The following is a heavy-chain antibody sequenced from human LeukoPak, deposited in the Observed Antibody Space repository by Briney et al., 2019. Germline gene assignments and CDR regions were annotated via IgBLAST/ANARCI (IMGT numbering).Heavy chain of an antibody. J-gene: IGHJ4*02. CDR1: GGSISSGDYY. CDR2: IYYSGST. CDR3: ARRWLQMGSFDY. D-gene: IGHD5-24*01. V-gene: IGHV4-30-4*01. Sequence: SQTLSLTCTVSGGSISSGDYYWSWIRQPPGKGLEWIGYIYYSGSTYYSPSLKSRVTISVDTSKNQFSLKLSSVTAADTAVYYCARRWLQMGSFDYWGQGTLVTVSS.